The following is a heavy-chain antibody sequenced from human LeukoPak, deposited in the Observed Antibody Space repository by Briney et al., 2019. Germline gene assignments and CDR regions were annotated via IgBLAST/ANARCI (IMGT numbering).Heavy chain of an antibody. CDR2: IIPIFGTS. D-gene: IGHD2-2*01. CDR3: ARDVSADHIVVVPLGFDP. CDR1: VCTFSSYA. V-gene: IGHV1-69*13. J-gene: IGHJ5*02. Sequence: SVTVSCKSSVCTFSSYAISWVRQAPGQGLDWMGGIIPIFGTSNYALKCQGRVTITAAESTSTAYMELSSLRSEDTAVYYCARDVSADHIVVVPLGFDPWGQGTLVTVSS.